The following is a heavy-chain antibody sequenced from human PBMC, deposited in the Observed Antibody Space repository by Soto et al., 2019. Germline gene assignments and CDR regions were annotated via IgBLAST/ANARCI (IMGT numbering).Heavy chain of an antibody. D-gene: IGHD4-17*01. J-gene: IGHJ6*02. CDR1: GFSLSTSGVG. CDR2: IYWDDDK. V-gene: IGHV2-5*02. Sequence: QITLKESGPTLVKPTQTLTLTCTFSGFSLSTSGVGVGWIRQPPGKALEWLALIYWDDDKRYSPSLKSRLTITKDTSKQQVVLTMTNMDPVDTATYYCAHLDHPARYTVTTSRVGPTHYYGMDVWGQGTTVTVSS. CDR3: AHLDHPARYTVTTSRVGPTHYYGMDV.